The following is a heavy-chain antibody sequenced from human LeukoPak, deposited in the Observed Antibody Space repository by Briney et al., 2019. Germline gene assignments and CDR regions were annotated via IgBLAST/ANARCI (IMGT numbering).Heavy chain of an antibody. V-gene: IGHV4-61*02. CDR3: ARGGYCSSTSCYDY. CDR2: IYTSGST. CDR1: GGSISSGSYY. Sequence: PSETLSLTCTVSGGSISSGSYYWSWIRQPAGKGLEWIGRIYTSGSTNYNPSLKSRVTISVDTSKNQFSLKLSSVTAADTAVYYRARGGYCSSTSCYDYWGQGTLVTVSS. D-gene: IGHD2-2*01. J-gene: IGHJ4*02.